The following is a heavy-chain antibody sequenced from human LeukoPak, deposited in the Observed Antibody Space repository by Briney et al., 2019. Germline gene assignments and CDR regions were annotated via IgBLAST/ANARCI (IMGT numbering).Heavy chain of an antibody. Sequence: GGSLRLSCAASGFTFDDFAMHWGRQAPGKGLECGSGISWNSVDIGYADSVKGRFTISRDNAKNSLYLQMNSLRVEDTALYYCAKDIRLLSPSGSFDYWGQRTLVTVSS. CDR2: ISWNSVDI. CDR1: GFTFDDFA. CDR3: AKDIRLLSPSGSFDY. V-gene: IGHV3-9*01. D-gene: IGHD2-15*01. J-gene: IGHJ4*02.